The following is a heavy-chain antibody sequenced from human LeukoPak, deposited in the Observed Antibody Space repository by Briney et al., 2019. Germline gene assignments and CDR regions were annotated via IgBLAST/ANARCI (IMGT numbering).Heavy chain of an antibody. Sequence: GGSLRLSCAASGFTFDDYAMHWVRQAPGKGLGWVSGISWNSGSIGYADSVKGRFTISRDNAKNSLYLQMNSLRAEDTALYYCAKDVYSGSYYYFDYWGQGTLVTVSS. V-gene: IGHV3-9*01. J-gene: IGHJ4*02. CDR2: ISWNSGSI. CDR1: GFTFDDYA. D-gene: IGHD1-26*01. CDR3: AKDVYSGSYYYFDY.